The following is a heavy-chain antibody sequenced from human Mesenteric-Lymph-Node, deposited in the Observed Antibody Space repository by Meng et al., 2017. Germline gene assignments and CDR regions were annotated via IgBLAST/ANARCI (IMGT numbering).Heavy chain of an antibody. D-gene: IGHD4-17*01. J-gene: IGHJ2*01. Sequence: QVQLQESGPGLVKPSQTLSLTFTVPGGSISSSDSYWSWIRQPPGKGLEWIGYIYNSGTAYYNPSLKSRVTISVDTSKNQFSLKLNSVTAADTAVYYCARVLKGMTTVTTWYFNLWGRGTLVTVSS. V-gene: IGHV4-30-4*01. CDR1: GGSISSSDSY. CDR3: ARVLKGMTTVTTWYFNL. CDR2: IYNSGTA.